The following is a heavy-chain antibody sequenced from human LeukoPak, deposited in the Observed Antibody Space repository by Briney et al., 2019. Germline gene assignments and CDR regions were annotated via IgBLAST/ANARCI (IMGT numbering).Heavy chain of an antibody. Sequence: SETLSLTCAVYGGSFSGYYWSWIRQPPGKGLEWIGEINHSGSTIYNPSLKSRVTISVDTSKNQFSLKLSSVAAADTAVYYCARRVVTYDYWGQGTLVTVSS. CDR3: ARRVVTYDY. D-gene: IGHD4-23*01. V-gene: IGHV4-34*01. CDR2: INHSGST. CDR1: GGSFSGYY. J-gene: IGHJ4*02.